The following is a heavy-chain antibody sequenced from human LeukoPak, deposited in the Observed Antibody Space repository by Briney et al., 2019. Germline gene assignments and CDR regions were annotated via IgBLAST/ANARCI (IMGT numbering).Heavy chain of an antibody. CDR3: ARAMGATFYDY. D-gene: IGHD1-26*01. V-gene: IGHV4-59*01. CDR1: GGSFSGYY. Sequence: NPSETLSLTCAVYGGSFSGYYWSWIRQPPGKGLEWIGYIYYSGSTNYNPSLKSRVTISVDTSKNQVSLKLSSVTAADTAVYYCARAMGATFYDYWGQGTLVTVSS. J-gene: IGHJ4*02. CDR2: IYYSGST.